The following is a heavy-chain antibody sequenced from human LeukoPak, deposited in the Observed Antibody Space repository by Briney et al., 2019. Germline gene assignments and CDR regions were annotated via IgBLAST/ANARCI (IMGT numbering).Heavy chain of an antibody. CDR1: GFTVSSNY. D-gene: IGHD4-17*01. V-gene: IGHV3-53*01. CDR2: IYSGGST. J-gene: IGHJ3*02. Sequence: PGGSLRLSCAASGFTVSSNYMSWVRQAPGKGLEWVSVIYSGGSTYYADSVKGRFTISRDNSKNTLYLQMNSLRAEDTAVYYCANDYDDYRSGDAFDIWGQGTMVTVSS. CDR3: ANDYDDYRSGDAFDI.